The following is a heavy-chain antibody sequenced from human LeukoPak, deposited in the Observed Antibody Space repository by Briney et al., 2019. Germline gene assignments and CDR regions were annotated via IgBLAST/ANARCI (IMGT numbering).Heavy chain of an antibody. D-gene: IGHD1-26*01. CDR3: ARYSGTFSNSYFDC. CDR1: GFTVSSND. CDR2: IYSGRST. J-gene: IGHJ4*02. V-gene: IGHV3-66*01. Sequence: GGSLRLSCAASGFTVSSNDMSWVRQAPGKGLEWVSLIYSGRSTYYAHSVKGRFIISRDNSKNTLYLQMNSLRAEDTAVYYCARYSGTFSNSYFDCWGQGTLVTVSS.